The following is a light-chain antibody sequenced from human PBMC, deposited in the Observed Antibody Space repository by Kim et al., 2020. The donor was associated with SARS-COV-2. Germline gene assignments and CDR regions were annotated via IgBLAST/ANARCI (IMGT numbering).Light chain of an antibody. CDR1: SRSIASNY. CDR3: QSYDDNIQV. J-gene: IGLJ3*02. CDR2: EDD. V-gene: IGLV6-57*03. Sequence: GTQVPHSYTRSSRSIASNYVQWYQHRPGSVPTTLIYEDDQRSSGVPDRFSGSIDRSSNSASLSISGLKTEDEADYYCQSYDDNIQVFGGGTQLTVL.